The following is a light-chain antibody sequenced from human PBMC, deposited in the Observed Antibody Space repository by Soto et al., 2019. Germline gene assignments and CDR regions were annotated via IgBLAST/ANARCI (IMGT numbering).Light chain of an antibody. V-gene: IGKV3-20*01. CDR1: RSVSSN. Sequence: EIVMTQSPATLSVSPGDRATLSCRASRSVSSNLAWYQHKPGQAPRLLIYGASTRATGIQDRFSGSGTGTDFTLTIRRLEPEDFAVYYCKQYGSSQITFGQGTRLEIK. CDR3: KQYGSSQIT. CDR2: GAS. J-gene: IGKJ5*01.